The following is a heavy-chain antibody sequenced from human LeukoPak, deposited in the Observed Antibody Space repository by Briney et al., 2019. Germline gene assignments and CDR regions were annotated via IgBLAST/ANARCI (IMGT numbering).Heavy chain of an antibody. V-gene: IGHV4-39*01. CDR1: GGSISGSHYY. CDR3: ARGYDY. D-gene: IGHD6-13*01. J-gene: IGHJ4*02. Sequence: SETLSLTCIASGGSISGSHYYWAWIRQSPGKGLEWIGMINYSGNTYYNPSLWSRATISVDTSTNQFSLNLNSVTAADTAVYYCARGYDYWGQGTLVTVSS. CDR2: INYSGNT.